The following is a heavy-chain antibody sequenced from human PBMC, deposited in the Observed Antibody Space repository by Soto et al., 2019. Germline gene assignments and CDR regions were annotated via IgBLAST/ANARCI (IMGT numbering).Heavy chain of an antibody. J-gene: IGHJ4*02. CDR1: GFTFSSYS. V-gene: IGHV3-21*01. D-gene: IGHD6-19*01. CDR3: ARDHVAGSFNFDY. Sequence: EVQLVESGGGLVKPGGSLRLSCAASGFTFSSYSMNWVRQAPGKRLEWVSSISSSSSYIYYADSVKSRFTISRDNAKNSLYLQMNSLRAEDTTVYYCARDHVAGSFNFDYWGQGTLVTVSA. CDR2: ISSSSSYI.